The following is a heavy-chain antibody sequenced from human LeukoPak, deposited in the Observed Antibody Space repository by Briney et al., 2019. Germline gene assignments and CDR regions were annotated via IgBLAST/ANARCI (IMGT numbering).Heavy chain of an antibody. V-gene: IGHV3-23*01. CDR1: GFPFSSYA. CDR2: ICGSGDRT. J-gene: IGHJ4*02. CDR3: ARSTVTVAAAGIDY. D-gene: IGHD6-13*01. Sequence: GGSLRLSCAASGFPFSSYALGWVRQPPRKGLEWVSAICGSGDRTYYADPVRGRFTISRDGSRNTLFLQMNSLRVEDTAVYYCARSTVTVAAAGIDYWGQGTLVTVSS.